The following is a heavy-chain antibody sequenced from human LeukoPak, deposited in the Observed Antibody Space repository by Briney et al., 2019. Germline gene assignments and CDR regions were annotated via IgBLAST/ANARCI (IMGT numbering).Heavy chain of an antibody. D-gene: IGHD5-18*01. J-gene: IGHJ4*02. Sequence: GGSLRLSCGASGFTFSSYAMSWVRQAPGKGLEGGSGISGSGGSTHYAPSVKGPFTISRDNYKNTLYLQMISLRAEDTALYDSAKDKVISGYTFDYWGQGTLVTVSS. V-gene: IGHV3-23*01. CDR1: GFTFSSYA. CDR3: AKDKVISGYTFDY. CDR2: ISGSGGST.